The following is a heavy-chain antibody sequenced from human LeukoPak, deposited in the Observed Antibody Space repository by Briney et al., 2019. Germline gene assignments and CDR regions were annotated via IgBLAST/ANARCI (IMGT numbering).Heavy chain of an antibody. CDR1: GGTFSSYA. D-gene: IGHD2-15*01. J-gene: IGHJ5*02. CDR3: AREARVAATHYWFDP. CDR2: IIPIFGTA. V-gene: IGHV1-69*06. Sequence: SVTVSCTASGGTFSSYAISWVRQAPGQGLEWMGGIIPIFGTANYAQKFQGRVTITADKSTSTAYMELSSLRSEDTAVYYCAREARVAATHYWFDPWGQGTLVTVSS.